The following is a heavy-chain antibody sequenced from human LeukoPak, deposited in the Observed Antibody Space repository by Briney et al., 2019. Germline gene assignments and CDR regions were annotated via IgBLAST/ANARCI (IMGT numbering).Heavy chain of an antibody. J-gene: IGHJ4*02. CDR1: GFMFSNYA. CDR2: ITASGGNT. CDR3: ARRSGSSWSSFDY. D-gene: IGHD6-13*01. V-gene: IGHV3-23*01. Sequence: GGSLRLSCAASGFMFSNYAMSWVRQAPGKGLERVSGITASGGNTFSADSVKGRFTISRDNFGNMLYLHLDSLRVEDTAIYYCARRSGSSWSSFDYWGQGALVTVSS.